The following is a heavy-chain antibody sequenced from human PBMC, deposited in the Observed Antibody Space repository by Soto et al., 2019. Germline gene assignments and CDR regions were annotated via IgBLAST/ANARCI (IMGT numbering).Heavy chain of an antibody. CDR1: GYTFTSYD. V-gene: IGHV1-8*01. D-gene: IGHD2-2*01. J-gene: IGHJ4*02. Sequence: ASVKVSCKDSGYTFTSYDINWVRQASGQGLEWMGWMNPDSGSTDYAQKFQGRVTLTRDTSINTVFMEVSSLRSDDTAVYWCARGSSSRYQRQRYYSDYWGQGTPVTVSS. CDR3: ARGSSSRYQRQRYYSDY. CDR2: MNPDSGST.